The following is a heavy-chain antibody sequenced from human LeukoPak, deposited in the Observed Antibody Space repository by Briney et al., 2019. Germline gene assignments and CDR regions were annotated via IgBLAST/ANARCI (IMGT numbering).Heavy chain of an antibody. CDR1: GFTFSSHA. D-gene: IGHD1-26*01. Sequence: GGSLRLSCGASGFTFSSHAMSWVRQAPGKGLEWVSGISGSGSSTYYADSVKGRSTISRDNSRNTMYLQMNSLRVEDTAVYYCVKDYQVGNSPAFGDYWGQGTLVTISS. J-gene: IGHJ4*02. V-gene: IGHV3-23*01. CDR3: VKDYQVGNSPAFGDY. CDR2: ISGSGSST.